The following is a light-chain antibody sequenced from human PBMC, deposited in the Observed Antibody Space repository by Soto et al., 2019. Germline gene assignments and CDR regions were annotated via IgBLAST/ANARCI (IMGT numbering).Light chain of an antibody. CDR2: KAS. J-gene: IGKJ1*01. V-gene: IGKV1-5*03. CDR3: QQYNTLLGT. CDR1: QSISSW. Sequence: DIQMTQSPSTLSASVGDRVTITCRASQSISSWLAWYQQKPGKAPKLLIYKASSLESGVPSRFSGSGSGTEFTLTISRLQPDDFATYYCQQYNTLLGTFGQGTKVEIK.